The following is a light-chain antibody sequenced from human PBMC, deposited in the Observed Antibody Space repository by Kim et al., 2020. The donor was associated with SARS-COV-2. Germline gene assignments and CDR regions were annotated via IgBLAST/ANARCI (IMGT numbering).Light chain of an antibody. Sequence: SSELTQDPAVSVALGQTVRITCQGDSLRIYYASWYQQKPGQAPVLVIYGKNNRPSGIPDRFSGSNSGNTASLTITGAQAEDEADYFFNSRGNSGDNLYVF. CDR3: NSRGNSGDNLYV. J-gene: IGLJ1*01. V-gene: IGLV3-19*01. CDR2: GKN. CDR1: SLRIYY.